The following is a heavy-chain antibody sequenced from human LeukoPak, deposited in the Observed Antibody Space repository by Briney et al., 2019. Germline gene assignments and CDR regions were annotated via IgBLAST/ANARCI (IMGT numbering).Heavy chain of an antibody. V-gene: IGHV1-69*13. CDR2: IIPIFGTA. CDR1: GGTFSSYA. CDR3: ARDAGYSYNYYYYMDV. J-gene: IGHJ6*03. Sequence: SVKVSCKASGGTFSSYAISWVRQSPGQGLEWMGGIIPIFGTANYAQKFQGRVTITADESTSTAYMELSSLRSEDTAVYYCARDAGYSYNYYYYMDVWGKGTTVTVSS. D-gene: IGHD5-18*01.